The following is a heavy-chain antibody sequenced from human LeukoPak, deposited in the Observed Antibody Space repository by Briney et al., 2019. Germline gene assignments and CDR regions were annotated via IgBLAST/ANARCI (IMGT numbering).Heavy chain of an antibody. CDR1: GGSISSSSYY. CDR3: ARQGSGSFEY. D-gene: IGHD2-15*01. V-gene: IGHV4-39*01. J-gene: IGHJ4*02. Sequence: SETLSLTCTVSGGSISSSSYYWGWIRQPPGKGLEWIGSIYYSGSTYYNPSLKSRVTISVDTSKNQFSLKLSSATAADTAVYYCARQGSGSFEYWGQGTLVTVSS. CDR2: IYYSGST.